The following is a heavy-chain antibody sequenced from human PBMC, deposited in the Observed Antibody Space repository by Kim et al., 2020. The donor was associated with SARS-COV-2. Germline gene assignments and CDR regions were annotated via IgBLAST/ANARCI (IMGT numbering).Heavy chain of an antibody. V-gene: IGHV4-31*03. CDR2: IYYSGST. CDR3: ARGGYGSGENYRLYYYYGMDV. J-gene: IGHJ6*02. D-gene: IGHD3-10*01. Sequence: SETLSLTCTVSGGSISSGGYYWSWIRQHPGKGLEWIGYIYYSGSTYYNPSLKSRVTISVDTSKNQFSLKLSSVTAADTAVYYCARGGYGSGENYRLYYYYGMDVWGQGTTVTVSS. CDR1: GGSISSGGYY.